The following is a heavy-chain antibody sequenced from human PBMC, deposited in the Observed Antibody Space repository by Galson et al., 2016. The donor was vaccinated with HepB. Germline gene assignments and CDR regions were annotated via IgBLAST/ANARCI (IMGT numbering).Heavy chain of an antibody. V-gene: IGHV4-59*01. CDR1: GGSISSYY. J-gene: IGHJ6*02. D-gene: IGHD1-1*01. CDR3: AKNLYNWSGPHYYGMDV. Sequence: TVSGGSISSYYWSWVRQTPGKGLEWIGYMSYRGNINYNPSLKSRITISVDTSKNQFFLTLSSVTAADTAVYYCAKNLYNWSGPHYYGMDVWGQGTTVTVSS. CDR2: MSYRGNI.